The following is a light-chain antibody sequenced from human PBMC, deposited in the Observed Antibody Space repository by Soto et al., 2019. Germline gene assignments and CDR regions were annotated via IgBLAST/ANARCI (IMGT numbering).Light chain of an antibody. V-gene: IGLV2-8*01. CDR3: SSYAGSNNLKV. CDR2: EVS. CDR1: SSDVGGYNY. J-gene: IGLJ2*01. Sequence: QSVLTQPPSASGSPGQSVTISCTGTSSDVGGYNYVSWYQQHPGKAPKLIIYEVSKRPSGVPDRLSGSKSGNTASLTVSGLQAEDEADYYCSSYAGSNNLKVFGGGTKLTVL.